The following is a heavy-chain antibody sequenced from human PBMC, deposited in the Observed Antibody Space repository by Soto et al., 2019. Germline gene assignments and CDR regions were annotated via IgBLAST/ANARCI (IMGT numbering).Heavy chain of an antibody. V-gene: IGHV3-7*01. CDR2: INQEGRES. D-gene: IGHD2-15*01. CDR3: AKGDCRGGSRYFSAFDI. J-gene: IGHJ3*02. Sequence: GGSLRLSCVASGFTLSSYWMMWVRQAPGKGLEWVANINQEGRESHYVDSVKGRFTISRDNSKNTLFLQMNSLRAEDTAVYFCAKGDCRGGSRYFSAFDIWGQGTMVTVSS. CDR1: GFTLSSYW.